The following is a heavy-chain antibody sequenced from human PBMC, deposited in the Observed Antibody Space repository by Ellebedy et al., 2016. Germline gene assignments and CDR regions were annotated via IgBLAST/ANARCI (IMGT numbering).Heavy chain of an antibody. J-gene: IGHJ2*01. D-gene: IGHD2-21*02. Sequence: SETLSLXCTVSGGSISSYYWSWIRQPPGKGLEWVGYIYYSGSTNYNPSLKSRVTISVDTSKNQFSLKLSSVIAADTAVYYCARAPRSCIPYRDCFQYWYFDLWGRGTLVTVSS. V-gene: IGHV4-59*01. CDR1: GGSISSYY. CDR2: IYYSGST. CDR3: ARAPRSCIPYRDCFQYWYFDL.